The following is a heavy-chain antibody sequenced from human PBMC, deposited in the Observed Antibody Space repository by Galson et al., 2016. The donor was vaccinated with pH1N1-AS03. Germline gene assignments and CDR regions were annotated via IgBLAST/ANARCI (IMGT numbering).Heavy chain of an antibody. D-gene: IGHD3-16*01. CDR3: AKGGDDYIWGSYSGDY. CDR1: GFPFSAYW. CDR2: INTDGSST. V-gene: IGHV3-74*01. J-gene: IGHJ4*02. Sequence: SLRLSCAASGFPFSAYWMHWVRHVPGKGPEWTSRINTDGSSTDYADSVKGRFTISRDNAKELVSLQMNSQRADNTAVYYCAKGGDDYIWGSYSGDYWGQGILVTVSS.